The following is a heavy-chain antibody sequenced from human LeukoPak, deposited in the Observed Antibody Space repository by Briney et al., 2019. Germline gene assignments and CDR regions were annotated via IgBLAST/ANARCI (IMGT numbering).Heavy chain of an antibody. CDR2: ISSSGSTI. CDR3: AREGIPGAY. V-gene: IGHV3-48*03. Sequence: GGSLRLSCAASGFTFRSYEMNWVRQAPGKGLEWVSYISSSGSTIFYADSVKGRFTISRDNAKNSLLLQMNSLRVEDTAVYYCAREGIPGAYWGQGTLVTVSS. D-gene: IGHD5-18*01. CDR1: GFTFRSYE. J-gene: IGHJ4*02.